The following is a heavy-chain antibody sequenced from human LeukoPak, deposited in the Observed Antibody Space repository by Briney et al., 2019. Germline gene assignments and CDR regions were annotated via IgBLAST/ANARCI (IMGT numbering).Heavy chain of an antibody. CDR2: ISYDGSNK. CDR1: GFTFSSYG. Sequence: GGSLGLSCAASGFTFSSYGTHWVRQAPGKGLEWVAVISYDGSNKYYADSVKGRFTISRDNSKNTLYLQMNSLRAEDTAVYYCANGYCSSTSCSDAFDIWGQGTMVTVSS. CDR3: ANGYCSSTSCSDAFDI. V-gene: IGHV3-30*18. D-gene: IGHD2-2*01. J-gene: IGHJ3*02.